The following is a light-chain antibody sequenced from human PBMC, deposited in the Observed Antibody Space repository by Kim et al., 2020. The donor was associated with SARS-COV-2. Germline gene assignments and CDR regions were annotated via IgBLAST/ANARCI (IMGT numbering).Light chain of an antibody. CDR1: QNIGTS. J-gene: IGKJ5*01. V-gene: IGKV1-39*01. CDR3: QQTYMSPIA. CDR2: GAS. Sequence: DIQMTQSPSSLSASVGDRVTITCQASQNIGTSLNWYQQKPGKVPDVLIYGASTLQSGVPSRFSGSGSGTYFTLTIDSLQLGDLATYYCQQTYMSPIAFAQGTRLEIK.